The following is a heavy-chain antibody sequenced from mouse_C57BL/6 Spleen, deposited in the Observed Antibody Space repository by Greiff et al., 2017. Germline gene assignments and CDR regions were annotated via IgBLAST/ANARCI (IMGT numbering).Heavy chain of an antibody. CDR1: GFTFSDYG. V-gene: IGHV5-17*01. D-gene: IGHD1-2*01. CDR2: ISSGSSTI. Sequence: EVQLVESGGGLVKPGGSLKLSCAASGFTFSDYGMHWVRQAPGKGLEWVAYISSGSSTIYYADTVKGRFTISRDNAKNTLFLQMTSLRSEDTAMYYCERDDYGPFAYWGQGTLVTVSA. CDR3: ERDDYGPFAY. J-gene: IGHJ3*01.